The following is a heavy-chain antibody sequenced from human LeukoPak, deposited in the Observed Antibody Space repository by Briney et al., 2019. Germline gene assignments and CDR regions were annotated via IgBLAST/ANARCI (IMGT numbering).Heavy chain of an antibody. CDR1: GGSISGYF. J-gene: IGHJ4*02. Sequence: SETLSLTCTVSGGSISGYFWTWIRQPAGKGLEWLGRIYASGSTNYNPSLKSRVTMSVDTSKNQFSLKLTSVTAADTAVYYCAGLLYSADWFFDYWGQGTLVTVSS. CDR3: AGLLYSADWFFDY. V-gene: IGHV4-4*07. CDR2: IYASGST. D-gene: IGHD3-9*01.